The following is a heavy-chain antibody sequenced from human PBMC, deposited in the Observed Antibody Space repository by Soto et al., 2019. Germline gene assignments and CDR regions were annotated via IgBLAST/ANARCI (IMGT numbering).Heavy chain of an antibody. D-gene: IGHD4-4*01. J-gene: IGHJ4*02. CDR2: IYWDDDK. CDR1: GFSLSTSGVD. Sequence: QITLKESGPTLVKPTPPLTQTCTFSGFSLSTSGVDVGWIRQPPGKALQGLALIYWDDDKRYSPSLKSTLTITKDTSKNQEVLTMANMDPLDTATYYRAHRRPYSNSPEYFFDYWGQGTLVTVSS. CDR3: AHRRPYSNSPEYFFDY. V-gene: IGHV2-5*02.